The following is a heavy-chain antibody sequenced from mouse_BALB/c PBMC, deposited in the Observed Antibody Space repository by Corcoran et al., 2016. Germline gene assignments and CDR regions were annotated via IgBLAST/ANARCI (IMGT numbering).Heavy chain of an antibody. CDR3: AIYYGNAMDY. D-gene: IGHD2-1*01. Sequence: QIQLVQSGPELKKPGETVKISCKASGYTFTNYGMNWVKQAPGKGLKWMGWINTYTGEPTYADDFKGRFAFSLETSASTAYLQINNLKNEDTATYFCAIYYGNAMDYWGQGTSVTVSS. CDR1: GYTFTNYG. CDR2: INTYTGEP. V-gene: IGHV9-3-1*01. J-gene: IGHJ4*01.